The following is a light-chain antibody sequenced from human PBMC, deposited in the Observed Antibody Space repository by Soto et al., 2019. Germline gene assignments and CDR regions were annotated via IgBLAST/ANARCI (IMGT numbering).Light chain of an antibody. Sequence: QSVLTQPPSASGSPGQSVTISCTGTSSDVGGYNYVSWYQQHPGKAPKLMIYEVSKRPSGVPDRFSGSKSGNTASLTVSGLQAEDEADYYCSSYAGRNNLGVLGTGTKVTVL. V-gene: IGLV2-8*01. CDR1: SSDVGGYNY. CDR2: EVS. CDR3: SSYAGRNNLGV. J-gene: IGLJ1*01.